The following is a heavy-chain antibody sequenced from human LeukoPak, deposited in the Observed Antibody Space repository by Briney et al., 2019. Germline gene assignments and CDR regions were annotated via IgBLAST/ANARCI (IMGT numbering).Heavy chain of an antibody. V-gene: IGHV1-2*02. CDR3: ARLGRGLWFGEGGWFDP. D-gene: IGHD3-10*01. J-gene: IGHJ5*02. CDR1: GYTFTGYY. CDR2: INPNSGGT. Sequence: ASVKVSCKASGYTFTGYYMHWVRQAPGQGLEWMGWINPNSGGTNYAQKFQGRVTMTRDTSISTAYMELSRLRSDDTAVYYCARLGRGLWFGEGGWFDPWGQGTLVTVSS.